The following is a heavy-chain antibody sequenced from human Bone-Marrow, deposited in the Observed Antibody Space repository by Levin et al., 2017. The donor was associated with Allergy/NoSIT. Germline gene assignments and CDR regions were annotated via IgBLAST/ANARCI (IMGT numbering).Heavy chain of an antibody. CDR1: GGSISSGGYY. CDR3: ARASFGSGNYDDY. J-gene: IGHJ4*02. V-gene: IGHV4-31*03. Sequence: PSETLSLTCTVSGGSISSGGYYWSWIRKHPGKGLEWIGYIHYSGSTSYNPSLKSRVTISADTSKNQFSLRLSSVTAADTAVYYCARASFGSGNYDDYWGQGTLVTVSS. CDR2: IHYSGST. D-gene: IGHD3-10*01.